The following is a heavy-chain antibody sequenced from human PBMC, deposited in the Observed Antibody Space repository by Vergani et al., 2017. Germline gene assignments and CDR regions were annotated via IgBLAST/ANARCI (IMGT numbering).Heavy chain of an antibody. D-gene: IGHD5-12*01. CDR3: SKANPRNSGYNYLYYYHAMDV. Sequence: QVQLVESGGGLVKPGGSLRLSCAASGFTFSDYYMSWIRQAPGKGLEWVSYISSSGSTIYYADSVKGRFTISRDNAKNSLYLQMNSLRAGDTAVYYCSKANPRNSGYNYLYYYHAMDVWGQGTTVTVSS. CDR1: GFTFSDYY. V-gene: IGHV3-11*01. CDR2: ISSSGSTI. J-gene: IGHJ6*02.